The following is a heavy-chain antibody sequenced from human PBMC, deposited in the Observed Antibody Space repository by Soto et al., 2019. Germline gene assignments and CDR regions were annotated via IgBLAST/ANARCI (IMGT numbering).Heavy chain of an antibody. CDR1: GFTFSSYS. Sequence: GGSLRLSCAASGFTFSSYSMNWVRQAPGKGLEWVSSISSSSSYIYYADSVRGRFTISRDNAKDSLYLQMNSLRADDTAVYYCVRGTNDWSGMDFWGRGTLVTVSS. J-gene: IGHJ4*02. V-gene: IGHV3-21*01. CDR3: VRGTNDWSGMDF. CDR2: ISSSSSYI. D-gene: IGHD1-1*01.